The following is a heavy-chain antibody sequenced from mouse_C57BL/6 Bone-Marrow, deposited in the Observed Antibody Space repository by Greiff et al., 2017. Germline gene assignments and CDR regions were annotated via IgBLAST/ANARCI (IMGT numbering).Heavy chain of an antibody. CDR3: AIWYPMDY. V-gene: IGHV1-50*01. J-gene: IGHJ4*01. CDR2: IDPSDSYT. Sequence: QVQLQQPGAELVKPGASVKLSCKASGYTFTSYWMQWVKQRPGQGLEWIGEIDPSDSYTNYHQKFKGKATLTVDTSSSTAYMQLSSLTSEDSAVYYCAIWYPMDYWGQGTSVTVAS. D-gene: IGHD1-1*02. CDR1: GYTFTSYW.